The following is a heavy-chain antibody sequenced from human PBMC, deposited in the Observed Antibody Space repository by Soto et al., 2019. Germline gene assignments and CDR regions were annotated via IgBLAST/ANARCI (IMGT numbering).Heavy chain of an antibody. CDR1: GGSISSSGYS. Sequence: QLQLQESGSGLVKPSQTLSLTCAVSGGSISSSGYSWSWIRQPPGKGLEWIGYIYHSGSTYYNPSLKSRVTIAVDRAKNQFSLKMSSVTAADTAVYYCARGHGDYWYFDLWGRGTLVTVSS. CDR3: ARGHGDYWYFDL. J-gene: IGHJ2*01. D-gene: IGHD4-17*01. V-gene: IGHV4-30-2*01. CDR2: IYHSGST.